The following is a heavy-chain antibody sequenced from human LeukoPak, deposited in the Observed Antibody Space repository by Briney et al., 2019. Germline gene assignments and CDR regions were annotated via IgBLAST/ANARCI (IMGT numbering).Heavy chain of an antibody. CDR3: ARDKVAVVVAADY. V-gene: IGHV1-18*01. Sequence: GASVKVSCKASGYTFTSYGIGWVRQAPGQGHEWMGWISAYNGNTNYAQKLQGRVTMTTDTSTSTAYMELRGLRSDDTAVYYCARDKVAVVVAADYWGQGTLVTVSS. J-gene: IGHJ4*02. CDR1: GYTFTSYG. CDR2: ISAYNGNT. D-gene: IGHD2-15*01.